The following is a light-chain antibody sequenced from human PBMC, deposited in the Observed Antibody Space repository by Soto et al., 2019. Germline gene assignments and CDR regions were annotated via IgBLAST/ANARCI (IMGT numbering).Light chain of an antibody. CDR1: QSLSGN. CDR3: QQYNKWPT. V-gene: IGKV3-15*01. J-gene: IGKJ2*01. Sequence: EIVMTQSPATLSVSPGERATLSCRASQSLSGNLAWYQHKPGQAPRLLIYDASTRATGIPARFSGSGSGTEFTLTITSMQSEDFAVYFCQQYNKWPTFGQGTKLEIK. CDR2: DAS.